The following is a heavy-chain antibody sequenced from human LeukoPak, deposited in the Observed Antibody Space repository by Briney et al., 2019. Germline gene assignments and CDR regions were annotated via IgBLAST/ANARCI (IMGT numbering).Heavy chain of an antibody. CDR2: ITAGDGAT. D-gene: IGHD1-1*01. CDR1: GFNFKTYT. Sequence: GGSLRLSCAASGFNFKTYTLTWVRQAPGKRPEWLSSITAGDGATYYADSVRGWFTISRDYSRNTVYLHLSGLRAEDTAVYYCARDRSTDAISEFWGQGTLVAVSS. J-gene: IGHJ4*02. CDR3: ARDRSTDAISEF. V-gene: IGHV3-23*01.